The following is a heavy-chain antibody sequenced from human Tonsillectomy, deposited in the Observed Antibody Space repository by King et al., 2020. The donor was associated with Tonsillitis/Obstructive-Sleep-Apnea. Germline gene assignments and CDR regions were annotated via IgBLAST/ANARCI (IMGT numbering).Heavy chain of an antibody. V-gene: IGHV1-2*02. CDR3: ARQWFGDLLTLDV. J-gene: IGHJ6*02. CDR2: INPDSGGT. Sequence: QLVQSGAEVKKPGASVKVSCKASGYSFTNYSMHWVRQAPGQGLEWMGWINPDSGGTNYAQKFQGRVTMTRDTSISSAYMELSRLRSDDTAVYYCARQWFGDLLTLDVWGQGTTVTVSS. D-gene: IGHD3-10*01. CDR1: GYSFTNYS.